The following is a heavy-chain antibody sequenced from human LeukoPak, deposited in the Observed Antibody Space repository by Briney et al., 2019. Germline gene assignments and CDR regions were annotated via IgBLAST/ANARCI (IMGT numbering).Heavy chain of an antibody. CDR2: ISYDGSNK. V-gene: IGHV3-30-3*01. CDR1: GFTFSNAW. J-gene: IGHJ4*02. CDR3: ARDPLVRGESYYFDY. D-gene: IGHD3-10*02. Sequence: GGSLRLSCAASGFTFSNAWMSWVRQAPGKGLEWVAVISYDGSNKYYADSVKGRFTISRDNSKNTLYLQMNSLRAEDTAVYYCARDPLVRGESYYFDYWGQGTLVTVSS.